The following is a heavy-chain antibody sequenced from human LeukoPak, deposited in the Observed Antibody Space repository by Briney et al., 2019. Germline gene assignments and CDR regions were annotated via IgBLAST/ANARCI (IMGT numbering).Heavy chain of an antibody. Sequence: GGSLRLFCAASGFTFSSYAMHWVRQAPGKGLEWVAVISYDGSNKYYADSVKGRFTISRDNSKNTLYLQMNSLRAEDTAVYYCARPDVGYFDWLVPLDYWGQGTLVTVSS. V-gene: IGHV3-30*04. CDR1: GFTFSSYA. CDR3: ARPDVGYFDWLVPLDY. CDR2: ISYDGSNK. J-gene: IGHJ4*02. D-gene: IGHD3-9*01.